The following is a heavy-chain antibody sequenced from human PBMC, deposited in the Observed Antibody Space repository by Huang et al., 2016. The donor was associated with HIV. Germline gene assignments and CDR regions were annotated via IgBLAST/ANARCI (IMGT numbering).Heavy chain of an antibody. V-gene: IGHV1-18*01. CDR3: ARDVPGSSWEFDY. CDR1: GYTFTRYG. J-gene: IGHJ4*02. CDR2: ISPYTRNT. Sequence: QVQLVQSGAEVKKPGASVKVSCKASGYTFTRYGIRWVRQAPGQGLEWIGWISPYTRNTNYAQKFQGRVTLTTDTSTSTAFKELRSLISDDTVVYYCARDVPGSSWEFDYWGQGTLVTVSP. D-gene: IGHD6-13*01.